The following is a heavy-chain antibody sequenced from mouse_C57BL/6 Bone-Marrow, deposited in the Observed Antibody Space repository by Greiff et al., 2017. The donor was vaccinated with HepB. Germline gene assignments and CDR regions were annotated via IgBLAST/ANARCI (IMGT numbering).Heavy chain of an antibody. CDR1: GYTFTSYW. V-gene: IGHV1-7*01. Sequence: VNLVESGAELAKPGASVKLSCKASGYTFTSYWMHWVKQRPGQGLEWIGYINPSSGYTKYNQKFKDKATLTADKSSSTAYMQLSSLTSEDSAVYYCARTDYGSSYGYWGQGTTLTVSS. CDR2: INPSSGYT. CDR3: ARTDYGSSYGY. J-gene: IGHJ2*01. D-gene: IGHD1-1*01.